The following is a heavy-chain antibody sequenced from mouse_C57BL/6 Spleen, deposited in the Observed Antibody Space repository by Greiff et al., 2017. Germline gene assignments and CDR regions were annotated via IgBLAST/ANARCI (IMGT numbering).Heavy chain of an antibody. J-gene: IGHJ2*01. D-gene: IGHD1-1*01. CDR3: ARHEESACYCSSRDY. Sequence: VQLKESGAELVKPGASVKLSCKASGYTFTEYTIHWVKQRSGQGLEWIGWFYPGSGSITYNEKFKDKATLTADKSSSTVYMELSRLTSEDSAVXFAARHEESACYCSSRDYWGQGTTLTVSS. CDR1: GYTFTEYT. CDR2: FYPGSGSI. V-gene: IGHV1-62-2*01.